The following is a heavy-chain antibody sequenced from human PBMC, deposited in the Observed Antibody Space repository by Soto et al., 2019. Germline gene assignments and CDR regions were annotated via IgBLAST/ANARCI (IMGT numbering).Heavy chain of an antibody. CDR2: IYYSGST. Sequence: PSETLSLTCTVSGGSISGGDYYWSWIRQPPGKGLEWSGYIYYSGSTYYSPSLKSRVTISVETSKNQFSLKLSSVTAADTAVYYCAREGSGSYYHGAKAINYYYYGMDVWGQGTTVT. V-gene: IGHV4-30-4*01. J-gene: IGHJ6*02. CDR1: GGSISGGDYY. D-gene: IGHD3-10*01. CDR3: AREGSGSYYHGAKAINYYYYGMDV.